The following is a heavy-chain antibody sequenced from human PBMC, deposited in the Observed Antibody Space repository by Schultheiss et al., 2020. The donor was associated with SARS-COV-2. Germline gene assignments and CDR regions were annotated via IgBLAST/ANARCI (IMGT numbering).Heavy chain of an antibody. V-gene: IGHV3-48*03. CDR1: GFTFSSYE. J-gene: IGHJ4*02. CDR3: AKGGSGYYHNYFDY. Sequence: GGSLRLSCAASGFTFSSYEMNWVRQAPGKGLEWVSYISSSGSTIYYADSVKGRFTISRDNAKNSLYLQMNSLRAEDTAVYYCAKGGSGYYHNYFDYWGQGTLVTVSS. D-gene: IGHD3-22*01. CDR2: ISSSGSTI.